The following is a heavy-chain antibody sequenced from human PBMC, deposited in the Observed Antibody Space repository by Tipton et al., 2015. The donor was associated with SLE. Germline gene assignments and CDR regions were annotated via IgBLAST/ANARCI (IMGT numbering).Heavy chain of an antibody. Sequence: TLSLTCAVYGGSFSGYYWSWIRQPPGKGLEWIGEINRSGSTNYNPSLKSRVTISVDTSKNQFSLKLSSVTAADTAVYYCASRSWYSSSAGDWYYYGMDVWGQGTTVTVSS. CDR1: GGSFSGYY. V-gene: IGHV4-34*01. D-gene: IGHD6-6*01. J-gene: IGHJ6*02. CDR3: ASRSWYSSSAGDWYYYGMDV. CDR2: INRSGST.